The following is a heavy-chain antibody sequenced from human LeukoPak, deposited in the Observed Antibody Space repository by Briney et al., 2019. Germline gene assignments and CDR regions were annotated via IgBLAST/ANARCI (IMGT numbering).Heavy chain of an antibody. V-gene: IGHV1-2*02. CDR3: ARDSVTGTADY. J-gene: IGHJ4*02. CDR2: INPKSGDP. CDR1: GYTFTVYY. D-gene: IGHD6-19*01. Sequence: ASVKVSCKGSGYTFTVYYMHWVRQAPGQGLEWMGWINPKSGDPHYEQKFQGRVTMTRDTSISTAYMELSRLRSDDTAVYYCARDSVTGTADYWGQGTLVTVSS.